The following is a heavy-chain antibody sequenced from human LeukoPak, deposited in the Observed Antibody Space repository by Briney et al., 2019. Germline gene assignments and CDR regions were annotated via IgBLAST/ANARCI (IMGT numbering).Heavy chain of an antibody. J-gene: IGHJ4*02. CDR3: AKIGRYCSSTSCYEGVDY. D-gene: IGHD2-2*01. CDR1: GFTFSSYG. V-gene: IGHV3-30*18. Sequence: GGSLRLSCAASGFTFSSYGMHWVRQAPGKGLEWVAVISYDGSNKYYADSVKGRFTISRDNSKSTLYLQMNSLRAEDTAVYYCAKIGRYCSSTSCYEGVDYWGQGTLVTVSS. CDR2: ISYDGSNK.